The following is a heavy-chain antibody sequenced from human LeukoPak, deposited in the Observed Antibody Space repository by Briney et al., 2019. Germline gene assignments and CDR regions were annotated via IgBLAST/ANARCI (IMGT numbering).Heavy chain of an antibody. V-gene: IGHV4-39*07. CDR3: ARGLRQDYFDY. CDR2: IHYSGST. J-gene: IGHJ4*02. Sequence: SETLSLTCTVSGGSIGSSSHFWGWIRQPPGKGLEWIGNIHYSGSTYYNPSLKSRVTISVDTSKDQFSLKLSSVTAADTAVYYCARGLRQDYFDYWGQGTLVTASS. D-gene: IGHD5-12*01. CDR1: GGSIGSSSHF.